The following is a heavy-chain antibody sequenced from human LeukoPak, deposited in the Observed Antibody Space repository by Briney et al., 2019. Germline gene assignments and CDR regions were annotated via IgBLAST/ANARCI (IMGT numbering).Heavy chain of an antibody. CDR1: GFTFSSYS. J-gene: IGHJ4*02. V-gene: IGHV3-21*01. CDR3: ASSAFRTGTWS. CDR2: ISSSSSYI. Sequence: GGSLRLSCAASGFTFSSYSMNWVREAPGKGLEWVSSISSSSSYIYYADSVKGRFTISRDNAKNSLYLQMNSLRAEDTAVYYCASSAFRTGTWSWGQGTLVTVSS. D-gene: IGHD2-8*02.